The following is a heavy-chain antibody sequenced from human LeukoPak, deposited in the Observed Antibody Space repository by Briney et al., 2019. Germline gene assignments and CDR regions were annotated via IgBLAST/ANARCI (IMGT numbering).Heavy chain of an antibody. V-gene: IGHV4-31*03. Sequence: PSETLSLTCTVSGGSISSGGYYWSWIRQHPGKGLEWIGYIYYSGSTYYNPSLKSRVTISVDTSKNQFSLKLSSVTAADTAVYYCACSQKYGYSGYGGDYWGQGTLVTVSS. CDR3: ACSQKYGYSGYGGDY. D-gene: IGHD5-12*01. J-gene: IGHJ4*02. CDR1: GGSISSGGYY. CDR2: IYYSGST.